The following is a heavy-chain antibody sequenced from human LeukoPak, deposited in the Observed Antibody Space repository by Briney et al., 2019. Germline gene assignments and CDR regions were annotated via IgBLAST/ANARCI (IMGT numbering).Heavy chain of an antibody. CDR2: IYYSGST. J-gene: IGHJ6*02. D-gene: IGHD6-13*01. Sequence: SETLSLTCTVSGDSISSYYWSWIRQPPGKGLEWIGYIYYSGSTNYNPSLKSRVTISVDTSKNQFSLKLSSVTAADTAVYYCARVAAAYYYGMDVWGQGTTVTVSS. CDR3: ARVAAAYYYGMDV. CDR1: GDSISSYY. V-gene: IGHV4-59*01.